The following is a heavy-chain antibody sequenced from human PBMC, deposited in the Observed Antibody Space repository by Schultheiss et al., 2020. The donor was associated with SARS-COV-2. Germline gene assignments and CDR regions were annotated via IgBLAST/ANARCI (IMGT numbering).Heavy chain of an antibody. CDR1: GFTFYEYA. D-gene: IGHD4-23*01. V-gene: IGHV3-13*01. J-gene: IGHJ6*02. CDR3: ARDLYNTVVPWGVYYYYGMDV. CDR2: IGTAGDT. Sequence: GGSLRLSCVASGFTFYEYAMHWVRQHPGKGLEWVSGIGTAGDTYYPGSVKGRFTISRDNSKNTLYLQMNSLRAEDTAVYYCARDLYNTVVPWGVYYYYGMDVWGQGTTVTVSS.